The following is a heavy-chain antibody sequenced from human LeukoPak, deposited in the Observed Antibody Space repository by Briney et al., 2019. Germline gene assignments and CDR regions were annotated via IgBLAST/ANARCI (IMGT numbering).Heavy chain of an antibody. V-gene: IGHV4-39*01. CDR3: AKAGVRYYDSSGLHAFDI. D-gene: IGHD3-22*01. J-gene: IGHJ3*02. CDR2: IYYSGST. Sequence: SETLSLTCTVSGGSISSTSYFWGWIRQPPGKGLEWIGTIYYSGSTYYNPSLKSRVTMSVDTSRKQFSLKLSSVNAADTAVYYCAKAGVRYYDSSGLHAFDIWGQGTMVTVSS. CDR1: GGSISSTSYF.